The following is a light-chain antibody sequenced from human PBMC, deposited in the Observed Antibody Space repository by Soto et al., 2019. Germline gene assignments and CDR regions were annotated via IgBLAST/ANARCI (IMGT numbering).Light chain of an antibody. CDR1: QSLLHSNGYNY. CDR2: LGS. J-gene: IGKJ2*01. V-gene: IGKV2-28*01. Sequence: DFVMTQSPLSLPVTPGEPASISCRSSQSLLHSNGYNYLDWYLQKPGQSPQLLISLGSDRASGVPDRFSGSGSGTDFTLKLSRVEAEDVGVYYCMQALQTPYTFGQGTKLEIK. CDR3: MQALQTPYT.